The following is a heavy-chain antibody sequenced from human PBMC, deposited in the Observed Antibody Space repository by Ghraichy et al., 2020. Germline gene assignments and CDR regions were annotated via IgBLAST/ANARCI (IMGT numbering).Heavy chain of an antibody. D-gene: IGHD4-17*01. Sequence: SETLSLTCTVSGGSISSSSYYWGWIRQPPGKGLEWIGSIYYSGSTYYNPSLKSRVTISVDTSKNQFSLKLSSVTAADTAVYYCARQFVVVAPNRRQSLTTVTSLAGGMDVWGQGTTVTVSS. CDR3: ARQFVVVAPNRRQSLTTVTSLAGGMDV. CDR1: GGSISSSSYY. V-gene: IGHV4-39*01. CDR2: IYYSGST. J-gene: IGHJ6*02.